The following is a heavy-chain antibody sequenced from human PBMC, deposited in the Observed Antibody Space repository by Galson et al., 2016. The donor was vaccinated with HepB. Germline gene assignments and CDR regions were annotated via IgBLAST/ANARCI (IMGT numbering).Heavy chain of an antibody. Sequence: SVKVSCKVSGYTLTELSMHWVRQAPGKGLEWMGGFDRDGGKTIYAQKFQGRLTLTEDTSTATTYMDLSSLRSEDTAVYFCVNVVGATGWGWFDPWGQGTLVTVSS. CDR2: FDRDGGKT. CDR1: GYTLTELS. D-gene: IGHD1-26*01. V-gene: IGHV1-24*01. J-gene: IGHJ5*02. CDR3: VNVVGATGWGWFDP.